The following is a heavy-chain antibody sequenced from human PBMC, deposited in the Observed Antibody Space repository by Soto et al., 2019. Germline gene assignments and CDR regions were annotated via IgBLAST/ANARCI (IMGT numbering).Heavy chain of an antibody. V-gene: IGHV1-2*04. D-gene: IGHD3-3*01. CDR1: GYTFTGYY. Sequence: ASVKVSCKASGYTFTGYYMHWVRQAPGQGLEWMGWINPNSGGTNYAQKFQGWVTMTRDTSISTAYMELSRLRSDDTAVYYCARDAAMFGLNWFDPWGQGTLVTVS. CDR2: INPNSGGT. J-gene: IGHJ5*02. CDR3: ARDAAMFGLNWFDP.